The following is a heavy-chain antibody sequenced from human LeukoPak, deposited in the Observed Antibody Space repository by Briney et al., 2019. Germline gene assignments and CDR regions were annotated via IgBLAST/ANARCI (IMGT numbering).Heavy chain of an antibody. J-gene: IGHJ4*02. V-gene: IGHV3-74*01. CDR3: ARLGSGSTLDC. Sequence: GGSLRLSCAASGFTFSTYWMHWVRQAPGKGLVWVSRINTDGSSTTYADSVKGRFSISRDNAKNTLYLQMNSLRAEDTAVYYCARLGSGSTLDCWGQGILVTVSS. CDR2: INTDGSST. CDR1: GFTFSTYW. D-gene: IGHD3-10*01.